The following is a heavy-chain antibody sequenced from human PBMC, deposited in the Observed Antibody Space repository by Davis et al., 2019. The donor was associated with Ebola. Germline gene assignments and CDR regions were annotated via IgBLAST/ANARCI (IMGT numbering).Heavy chain of an antibody. CDR1: GGTFTGYY. CDR2: INPNSGGT. D-gene: IGHD1-1*01. CDR3: ARAQFPTTSDH. Sequence: AASVQVSCKASGGTFTGYYMHWVRQAPGQGLEWMGRINPNSGGTNYAQKFQGRVTMTRDTSISTAYMELSRLRSDDTAVYYCARAQFPTTSDHWGQGTLVTVSS. J-gene: IGHJ4*02. V-gene: IGHV1-2*06.